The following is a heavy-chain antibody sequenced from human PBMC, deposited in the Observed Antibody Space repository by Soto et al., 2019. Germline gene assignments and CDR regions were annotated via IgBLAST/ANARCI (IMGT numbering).Heavy chain of an antibody. V-gene: IGHV4-34*02. CDR3: ARGQWLPRGEY. D-gene: IGHD6-19*01. CDR2: INHSGST. Sequence: QVQLQQWGAGLLQPSETLSLTCAVHGGSFSGFFWTWIRQPLGKGLEWIGAINHSGSTNYNPSLTSRVTISVDTSENQFPLRLTSVPAADTAVYYCARGQWLPRGEYWGQGTLVTVAS. J-gene: IGHJ4*02. CDR1: GGSFSGFF.